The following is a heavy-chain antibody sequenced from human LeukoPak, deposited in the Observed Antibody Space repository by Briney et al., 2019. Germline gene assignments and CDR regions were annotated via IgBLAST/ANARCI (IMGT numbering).Heavy chain of an antibody. CDR3: ARAGGYCSSTSCVSKENWFDP. Sequence: PSETLSLTCTVSGGSISSGGYYWSWIRQHPGKGLEWIGYIYYSGSTNYNPSLKSRVTISVDTSKNQFSLKLSSVTAADTAVYYCARAGGYCSSTSCVSKENWFDPWGQGTLVTVSS. CDR1: GGSISSGGYY. D-gene: IGHD2-2*01. J-gene: IGHJ5*02. V-gene: IGHV4-61*08. CDR2: IYYSGST.